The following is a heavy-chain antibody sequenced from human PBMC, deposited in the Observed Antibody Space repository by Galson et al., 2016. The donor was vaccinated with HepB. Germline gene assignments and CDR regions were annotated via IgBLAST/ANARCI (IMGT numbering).Heavy chain of an antibody. J-gene: IGHJ6*02. CDR3: AKGLTAAAPGWTPS. Sequence: SLRLSCAASGFTFSSYDMSWVRQAPGKGLEWVSDITGSGGRTNYVDAVKGRFTISRDNSKNTLYLQMNSLRAEDTAVYYCAKGLTAAAPGWTPSGGPGTTVTVSS. CDR1: GFTFSSYD. CDR2: ITGSGGRT. D-gene: IGHD6-13*01. V-gene: IGHV3-23*01.